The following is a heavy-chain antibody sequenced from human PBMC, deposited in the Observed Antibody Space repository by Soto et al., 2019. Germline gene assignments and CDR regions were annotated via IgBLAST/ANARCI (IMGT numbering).Heavy chain of an antibody. J-gene: IGHJ6*02. V-gene: IGHV1-2*02. D-gene: IGHD3-22*01. CDR1: GYTFTGYY. Sequence: ASVKVSCKASGYTFTGYYMHWVRQAPGQGLEWMGWINPNSGGTNYAQKFQGRVTMTRDTSISTADIALSRLRSDDTAVYYCARVPHYYYDSSGYYGPYYYYGRDVWGQGTMVTVSS. CDR2: INPNSGGT. CDR3: ARVPHYYYDSSGYYGPYYYYGRDV.